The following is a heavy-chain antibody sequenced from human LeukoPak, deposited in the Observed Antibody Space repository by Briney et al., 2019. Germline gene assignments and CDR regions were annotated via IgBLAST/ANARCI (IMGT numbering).Heavy chain of an antibody. J-gene: IGHJ4*02. CDR1: GGSISSYY. Sequence: ETLSLTCTVSGGSISSYYWGWIRQPPGNRLEWIGQIYYIGSTRYNPSLKSRVTISVDTSKNQFSLKLSSVTAADTAVYYCARDSGSYSYFDYWGQGTLVTASS. V-gene: IGHV4-59*01. CDR3: ARDSGSYSYFDY. CDR2: IYYIGST. D-gene: IGHD1-26*01.